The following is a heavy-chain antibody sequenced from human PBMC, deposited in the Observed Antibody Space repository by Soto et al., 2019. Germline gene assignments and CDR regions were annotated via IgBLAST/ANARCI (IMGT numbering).Heavy chain of an antibody. V-gene: IGHV3-33*01. Sequence: QVQVVEAGGGVVQPGRSLRLSCVVSGFTFSTYGMHWVRQSPGQRLEWGGVIWYDGIVKFYGDSVKGRFTISRDNSKSTLNRHMNSLRGDDTAVYYGERGSHLLGGSSWSVYMDVWGKGTTVTVSS. CDR2: IWYDGIVK. CDR3: ERGSHLLGGSSWSVYMDV. CDR1: GFTFSTYG. J-gene: IGHJ6*03. D-gene: IGHD1-26*01.